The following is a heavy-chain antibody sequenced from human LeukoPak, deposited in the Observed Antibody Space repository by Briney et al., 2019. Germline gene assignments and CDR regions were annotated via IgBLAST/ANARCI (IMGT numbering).Heavy chain of an antibody. CDR2: ISGSGGRT. D-gene: IGHD2-15*01. Sequence: QPGGSLRLSCIGTGFTFSRDAMGWVRQAPGKGLEWVSGISGSGGRTYYADSVKGRFTISRDDSKNTLYLQMNSLRVEDTAVYYCAKDRGRTWVQVANWGQGTLVTVSS. J-gene: IGHJ4*02. V-gene: IGHV3-23*01. CDR3: AKDRGRTWVQVAN. CDR1: GFTFSRDA.